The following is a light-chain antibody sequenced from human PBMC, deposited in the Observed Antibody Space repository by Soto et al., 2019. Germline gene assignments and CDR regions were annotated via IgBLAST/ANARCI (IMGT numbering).Light chain of an antibody. V-gene: IGKV3-20*01. CDR1: QSVSVIY. CDR2: GAS. Sequence: EIVFTKAPGTLSLSPGERPTLSCRASQSVSVIYLAWYQQKPGQAPRLLIYGASSRATGIPDRLSGSGAGTDFTLTISRREHEDFAVYYCQQYGNSSPYTLGQGTKVDIK. CDR3: QQYGNSSPYT. J-gene: IGKJ2*01.